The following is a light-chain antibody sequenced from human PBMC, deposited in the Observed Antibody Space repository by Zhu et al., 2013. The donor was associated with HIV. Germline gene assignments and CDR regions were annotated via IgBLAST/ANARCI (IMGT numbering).Light chain of an antibody. J-gene: IGKJ1*01. CDR1: QSVSSY. CDR2: GAS. V-gene: IGKV3-20*01. Sequence: EIVLTQSPGTLSLSPGERATLSCRASQSVSSYLAWYQLKPGQAPRLLIYGASIRATGIPDRFSGSGSGTDFTLTISRLEPEDFAVYYCQQYGNSPWTFGQGTTVEIK. CDR3: QQYGNSPWT.